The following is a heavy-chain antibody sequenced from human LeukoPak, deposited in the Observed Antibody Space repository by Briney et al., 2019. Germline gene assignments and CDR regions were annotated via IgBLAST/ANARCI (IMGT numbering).Heavy chain of an antibody. CDR2: IYYSGRT. CDR1: GGSISSYY. J-gene: IGHJ4*02. D-gene: IGHD2-15*01. CDR3: ARLEGYCSGGSCYQYFFDY. Sequence: SQTLSLTCTVAGGSISSYYWSWIRHPPRKWLEWIGYIYYSGRTNYNPSLKTRVTISVDTSKNQFPLKLSSVTAADTAVYYCARLEGYCSGGSCYQYFFDYWGQGTPVTVSS. V-gene: IGHV4-59*08.